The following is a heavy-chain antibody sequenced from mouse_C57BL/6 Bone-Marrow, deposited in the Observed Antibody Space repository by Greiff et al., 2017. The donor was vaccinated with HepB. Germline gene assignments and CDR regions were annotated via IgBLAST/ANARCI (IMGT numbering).Heavy chain of an antibody. CDR2: INYDGSST. CDR3: ARQGARYYFDY. Sequence: EVKLMESEGGLVQPGSSMKLSCTASGFTFSDYYIAWVRQVPEKGLEWVANINYDGSSTYYLDSLKSRFIISRDNAKNILYLQMSSLKSEDTATYYCARQGARYYFDYWGQGTTLTVSS. V-gene: IGHV5-16*01. D-gene: IGHD3-1*01. J-gene: IGHJ2*01. CDR1: GFTFSDYY.